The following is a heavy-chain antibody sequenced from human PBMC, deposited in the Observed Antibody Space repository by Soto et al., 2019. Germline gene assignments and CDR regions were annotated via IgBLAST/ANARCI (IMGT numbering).Heavy chain of an antibody. J-gene: IGHJ4*02. D-gene: IGHD3-22*01. Sequence: LRLSCVASGFTFDDYAIHWVRQTPGKGLEWVSGLTWNGEVLGYADSVKGRFTISRDNAKNSLYLEMNSLRPEDTALYYCVKDSEGSGYLTHLDYWGQGTLVTVSS. CDR3: VKDSEGSGYLTHLDY. V-gene: IGHV3-9*01. CDR1: GFTFDDYA. CDR2: LTWNGEVL.